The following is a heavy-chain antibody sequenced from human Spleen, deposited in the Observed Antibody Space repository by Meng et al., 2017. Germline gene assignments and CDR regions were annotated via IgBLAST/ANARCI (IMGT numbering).Heavy chain of an antibody. J-gene: IGHJ4*02. CDR2: INPKSGDT. Sequence: QVQLGQSGAEVKKPGASVKVSCKPSGYNFPDYYIHWVRRAPGQGLEWMGRINPKSGDTHYAQKLQARVTMTGDTSISTAYMELSGLRSDDTAMYYCARDEDISAAGKLFGDYWGQGTLVTVSS. V-gene: IGHV1-2*06. CDR3: ARDEDISAAGKLFGDY. D-gene: IGHD6-25*01. CDR1: GYNFPDYY.